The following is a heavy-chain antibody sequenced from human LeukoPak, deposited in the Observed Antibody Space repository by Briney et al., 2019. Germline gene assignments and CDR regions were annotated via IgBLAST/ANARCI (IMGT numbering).Heavy chain of an antibody. CDR3: ARGDFGETNTAFDV. J-gene: IGHJ3*01. Sequence: GASVKVSCKTSRYTFTDYDVHWVRPAPGQRLEWMAWINPNSASTNYAQRLKGGVTLTRDTSLSIAYIELRSLTSEDAAVYFCARGDFGETNTAFDVWGQGTLVAVSS. CDR1: RYTFTDYD. CDR2: INPNSAST. V-gene: IGHV1-8*03. D-gene: IGHD4-17*01.